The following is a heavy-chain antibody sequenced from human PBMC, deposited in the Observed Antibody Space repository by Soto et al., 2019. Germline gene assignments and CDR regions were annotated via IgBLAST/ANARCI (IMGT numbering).Heavy chain of an antibody. CDR2: IWYDGSNK. J-gene: IGHJ6*02. D-gene: IGHD5-12*01. CDR3: ASGWGGYSGYEPGYYYGMDV. Sequence: PGGSLRLSCAASGFTFSSYGMHWVRQSPGKGLEWVAVIWYDGSNKYYADSVKGRFTISRDNSKNTLYLQMNSLRAEDTAVYYCASGWGGYSGYEPGYYYGMDVWGQGTTVTVSS. V-gene: IGHV3-33*01. CDR1: GFTFSSYG.